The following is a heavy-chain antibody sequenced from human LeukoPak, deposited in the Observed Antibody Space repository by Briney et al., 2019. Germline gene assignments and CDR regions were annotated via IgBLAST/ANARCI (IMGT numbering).Heavy chain of an antibody. CDR2: IYPRDSHT. V-gene: IGHV5-51*01. CDR3: TRVDFYYYYMDF. CDR1: RFGFTYYW. J-gene: IGHJ6*03. Sequence: GEARHIASNASRFGFTYYWIGWGRPVRGKGREWMGIIYPRDSHTIYSPSFQGQVTVSADKSITTAYLQWSSLKASDTAIYYCTRVDFYYYYMDFWGKGTTVSVSS.